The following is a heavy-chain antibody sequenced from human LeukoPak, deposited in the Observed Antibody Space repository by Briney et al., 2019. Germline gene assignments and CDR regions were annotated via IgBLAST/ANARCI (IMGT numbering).Heavy chain of an antibody. J-gene: IGHJ3*01. CDR3: ARDMAAAGTDAFDL. CDR1: GYNFIAYY. V-gene: IGHV1-2*02. Sequence: ASVRVSCKASGYNFIAYYLHWVRQAPGQGLEWMGWINPNSGVTDYAQKFQGRVTMTKETSINTAYMELSRLTSDDTAVYYCARDMAAAGTDAFDLWGQGTVVTVSS. CDR2: INPNSGVT. D-gene: IGHD6-13*01.